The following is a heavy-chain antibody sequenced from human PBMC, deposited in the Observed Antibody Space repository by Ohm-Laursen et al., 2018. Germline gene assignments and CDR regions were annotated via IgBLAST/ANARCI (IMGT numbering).Heavy chain of an antibody. D-gene: IGHD3/OR15-3a*01. Sequence: SLRLSCAASRFTFDDYAMHWVRQAPGKGLEWVSGISWNSGSIGYADSVKGRFTISRDNAKNSLYLQMNSLRAEDTALYYCAKDMDTRAFDIWGQGTMVTVSS. V-gene: IGHV3-9*01. CDR1: RFTFDDYA. CDR2: ISWNSGSI. J-gene: IGHJ3*02. CDR3: AKDMDTRAFDI.